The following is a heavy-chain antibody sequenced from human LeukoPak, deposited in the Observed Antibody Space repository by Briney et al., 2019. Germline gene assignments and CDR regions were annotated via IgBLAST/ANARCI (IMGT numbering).Heavy chain of an antibody. Sequence: PGGSLRLSCVASGFPFSSYEMNWVRQAPGKGLEWVSYISGSGSSVYYADSVKGRFTISRDNAKNSLYLQMNSLRAEDTAVYYCARVAVGATGYFDLWGRGSLVTVSS. D-gene: IGHD1-26*01. CDR3: ARVAVGATGYFDL. J-gene: IGHJ2*01. CDR2: ISGSGSSV. CDR1: GFPFSSYE. V-gene: IGHV3-48*03.